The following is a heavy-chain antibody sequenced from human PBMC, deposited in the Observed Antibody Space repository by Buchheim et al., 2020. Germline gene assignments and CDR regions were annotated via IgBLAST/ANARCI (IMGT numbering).Heavy chain of an antibody. CDR2: ISYDGNKK. V-gene: IGHV3-30-3*01. D-gene: IGHD7-27*01. J-gene: IGHJ4*02. CDR1: GFTFGDYN. CDR3: GRDSWGIDY. Sequence: QVQLVESGGGVVQPGRSLRLSCAASGFTFGDYNMHWVRQAAGKGLEWLALISYDGNKKYYTDSVQDRFTISRDNSENALYLPMNNLGPDDTAVYFCGRDSWGIDYWGRGTL.